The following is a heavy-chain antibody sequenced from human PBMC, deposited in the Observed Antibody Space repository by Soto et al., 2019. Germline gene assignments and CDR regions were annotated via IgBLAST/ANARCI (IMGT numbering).Heavy chain of an antibody. CDR3: ARESNAGGPDAFDI. D-gene: IGHD4-4*01. CDR1: GFTFSSYA. J-gene: IGHJ3*02. V-gene: IGHV3-30-3*01. Sequence: QVQLVESGGGVVQPGRSLRLSCAASGFTFSSYAMHWVRQAPGKGLEGVAVISYDGSNKYYADSVKGRFTISRDNSKNTLYLQMNSLRAEDTAVYYCARESNAGGPDAFDIWGQGTMVTVSS. CDR2: ISYDGSNK.